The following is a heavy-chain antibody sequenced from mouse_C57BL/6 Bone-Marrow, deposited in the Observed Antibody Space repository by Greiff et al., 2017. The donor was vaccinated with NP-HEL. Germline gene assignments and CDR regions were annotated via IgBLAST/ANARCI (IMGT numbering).Heavy chain of an antibody. V-gene: IGHV1-55*01. D-gene: IGHD3-2*02. CDR3: AREGAHATTFDY. CDR2: IYPGSGST. Sequence: QVQLQQPGAELVKPGASVKMSCKASGYTFTSYWITWVKQRPGQGLEWIGDIYPGSGSTNYNEKFKSKATLTVDTSSSTAYMQLSSLTSEDSAVYYCAREGAHATTFDYWGQGTTLTVSS. CDR1: GYTFTSYW. J-gene: IGHJ2*01.